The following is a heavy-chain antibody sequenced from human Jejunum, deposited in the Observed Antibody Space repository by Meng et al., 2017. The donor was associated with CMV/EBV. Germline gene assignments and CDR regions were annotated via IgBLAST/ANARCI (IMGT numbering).Heavy chain of an antibody. D-gene: IGHD1-26*01. CDR1: GFNVRTNY. CDR2: IYSDGST. Sequence: LSCAASGFNVRTNYMSWVRQAPGKGLEWVSVIYSDGSTHYADSVKGRFTISRDNSKNTLYLQINSLRAEDTAVYYCARMGASVWFDPWGQGTLVTVSS. CDR3: ARMGASVWFDP. V-gene: IGHV3-53*01. J-gene: IGHJ5*02.